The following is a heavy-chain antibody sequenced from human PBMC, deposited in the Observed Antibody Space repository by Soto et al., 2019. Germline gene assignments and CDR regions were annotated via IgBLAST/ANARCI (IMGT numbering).Heavy chain of an antibody. D-gene: IGHD3-22*01. J-gene: IGHJ4*02. CDR2: IYYSGST. CDR3: ASNREYYDSSGIFDY. CDR1: GGSISSYY. Sequence: PSETLSLTCTVSGGSISSYYWSWIRQPPGKGLEWIGYIYYSGSTNYNPSLKSRVTISVDTSKNQFSLKLSSVTAADTAVYYCASNREYYDSSGIFDYWGQGTLVIVSS. V-gene: IGHV4-59*01.